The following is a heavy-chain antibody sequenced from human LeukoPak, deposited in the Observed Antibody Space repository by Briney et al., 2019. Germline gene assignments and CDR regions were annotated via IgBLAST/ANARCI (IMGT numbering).Heavy chain of an antibody. J-gene: IGHJ5*02. V-gene: IGHV1-2*02. D-gene: IGHD6-13*01. CDR3: ASRIAAAGSLTGRTGVGWFDP. CDR2: INPNNGGT. CDR1: GYTFTGYY. Sequence: ASVKVSCKASGYTFTGYYMQWVRQAPRQGLEWMGWINPNNGGTNYAQKFQGRVTMTRDTSISTAYMELSRLRSDDTAVYYCASRIAAAGSLTGRTGVGWFDPWGQGTLVTVSS.